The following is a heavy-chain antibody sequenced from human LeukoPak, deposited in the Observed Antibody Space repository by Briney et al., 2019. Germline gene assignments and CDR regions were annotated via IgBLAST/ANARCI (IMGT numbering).Heavy chain of an antibody. CDR2: IYSGGST. CDR1: GFTVSINY. Sequence: GGSLRLSCAASGFTVSINYMSWVRQAPGKGLEWVSVIYSGGSTYYADSVKGRFTISRDNSKNTLYLQMNSLRAEDTAVYYCARPYGDYVNYYYGMDVWGQGTTVTVSS. CDR3: ARPYGDYVNYYYGMDV. J-gene: IGHJ6*02. D-gene: IGHD4-17*01. V-gene: IGHV3-66*04.